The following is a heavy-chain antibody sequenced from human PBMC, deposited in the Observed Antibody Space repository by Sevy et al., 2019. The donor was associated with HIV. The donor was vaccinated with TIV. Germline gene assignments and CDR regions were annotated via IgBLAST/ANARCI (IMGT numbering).Heavy chain of an antibody. CDR2: ISSSSSYI. V-gene: IGHV3-21*01. D-gene: IGHD3-10*01. CDR1: GFTFSSYS. Sequence: GESLKISCAASGFTFSSYSMNWVRQAPGKGLEWVSSISSSSSYIYYADSVKGRFTISRDNAKNSLYLQMNSLRAEDTAVYYCARGSLRITMVRGNFDYWGQGTLVTVSS. CDR3: ARGSLRITMVRGNFDY. J-gene: IGHJ4*02.